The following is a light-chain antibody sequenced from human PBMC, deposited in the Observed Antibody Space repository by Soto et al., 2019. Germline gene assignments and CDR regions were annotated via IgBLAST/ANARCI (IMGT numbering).Light chain of an antibody. CDR2: GAS. CDR3: QQYGSSPFT. V-gene: IGKV3-20*01. J-gene: IGKJ4*01. CDR1: QSVTNSY. Sequence: EIVLTQSPGTLSLSPGERATLSCRASQSVTNSYLAWYQQRPGQAPRLVIYGASRRATGIPDRFSGSGSGTDFPLSISRLEPEDFAAYYCQQYGSSPFTFGGGTKVEIK.